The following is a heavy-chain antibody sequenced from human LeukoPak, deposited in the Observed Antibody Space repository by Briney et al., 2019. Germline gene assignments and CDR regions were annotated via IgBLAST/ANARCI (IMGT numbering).Heavy chain of an antibody. D-gene: IGHD3-22*01. V-gene: IGHV4-34*01. J-gene: IGHJ4*02. CDR1: GGSFSGYY. CDR3: ARGRRRRNYYDSSGNGGYFDY. Sequence: SETLSLTCAVYGGSFSGYYWSWIRQPPGKGLEWIGEINHSGSTNYNPSLKSRVTIPVDTSKNQFSLKLSSVTAADTAVYYCARGRRRRNYYDSSGNGGYFDYWGQGTLVTVSS. CDR2: INHSGST.